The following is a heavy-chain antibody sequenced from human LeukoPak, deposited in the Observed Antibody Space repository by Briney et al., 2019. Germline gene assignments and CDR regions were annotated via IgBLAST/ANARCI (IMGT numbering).Heavy chain of an antibody. Sequence: SETLSLTCTVSGGSISSYYWSWIRQPPRKGLEWIGYIYYSGSTNYNPSLKSRVTISVDTSKNQFSLKLSSVTAADTAVYYCARPVPNSGYDPWGRGTLVTVSS. CDR1: GGSISSYY. D-gene: IGHD5-12*01. CDR2: IYYSGST. CDR3: ARPVPNSGYDP. V-gene: IGHV4-59*08. J-gene: IGHJ5*02.